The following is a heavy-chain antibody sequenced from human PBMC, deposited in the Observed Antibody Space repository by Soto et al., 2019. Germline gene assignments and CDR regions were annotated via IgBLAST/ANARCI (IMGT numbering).Heavy chain of an antibody. J-gene: IGHJ6*02. CDR3: AGEDGADYYGMDV. V-gene: IGHV3-53*04. CDR1: GFTVSSNY. CDR2: IYSGGST. Sequence: EVQLVESGGGLVQPGGSLRLSCAASGFTVSSNYMSWVRQAPGKGLEWVSVIYSGGSTYYADSVKGRFTISRHNSKNTLYLQLNSLGAEDTAVYYCAGEDGADYYGMDVWGQGTTVTVSS. D-gene: IGHD4-17*01.